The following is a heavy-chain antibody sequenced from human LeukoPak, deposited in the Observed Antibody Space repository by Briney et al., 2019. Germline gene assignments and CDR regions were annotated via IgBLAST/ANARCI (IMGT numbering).Heavy chain of an antibody. Sequence: PSETLSLTCTVSGDSISSSIYYWGWIRQPPGKGLEWIGCIYYNGYTYYTSSLKSRVIIFVDTSKNQFSLKLISVTAADTAVYYCARQGGDTMVRGVVRDWFDPWGQGTLVTVSS. D-gene: IGHD3-10*01. CDR1: GDSISSSIYY. CDR3: ARQGGDTMVRGVVRDWFDP. CDR2: IYYNGYT. V-gene: IGHV4-39*01. J-gene: IGHJ5*02.